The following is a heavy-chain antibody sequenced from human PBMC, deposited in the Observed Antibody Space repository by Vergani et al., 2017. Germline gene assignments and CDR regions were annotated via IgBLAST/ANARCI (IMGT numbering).Heavy chain of an antibody. CDR2: TSYDEKNK. CDR3: ARDCTSGGCPDNYGMDV. D-gene: IGHD2-8*01. J-gene: IGHJ6*02. CDR1: GFRFSSYG. Sequence: QEQLVESGGGVVQPGRSLRLSCAASGFRFSSYGMHWVRQAPGKGLEWVAVTSYDEKNKFYAVSVRGRFTISRDNSKNTVYLQMDNLRAEDTAVYYCARDCTSGGCPDNYGMDVWGQGATVTVSS. V-gene: IGHV3-30*03.